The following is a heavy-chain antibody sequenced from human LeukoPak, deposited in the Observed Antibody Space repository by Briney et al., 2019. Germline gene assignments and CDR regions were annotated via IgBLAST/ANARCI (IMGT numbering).Heavy chain of an antibody. J-gene: IGHJ6*03. CDR1: AGTFSSYA. V-gene: IGHV1-69*05. Sequence: ASVTLSCTASAGTFSSYAISWLRQRPGQGHEWMGGIIPIFGTANYAQKFQGRVTITTDESTSTAYMELSSLRFEDTAMYYCARVDRYHYYLDVWGKGTTVTVSS. CDR3: ARVDRYHYYLDV. CDR2: IIPIFGTA.